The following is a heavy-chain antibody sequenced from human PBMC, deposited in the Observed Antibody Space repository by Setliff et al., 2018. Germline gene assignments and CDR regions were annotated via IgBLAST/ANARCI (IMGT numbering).Heavy chain of an antibody. D-gene: IGHD3-10*01. V-gene: IGHV1-2*02. Sequence: ASVKVSCKASGYTFTGYYMHWVRQAPGQGLEWMGWINPNSGGTNYAQKFQGRVTMTRDTSISTAYMELSRLRSDDTAVYYCATDGPVLNGDYISWGQGTPVTVSS. CDR3: ATDGPVLNGDYIS. CDR1: GYTFTGYY. J-gene: IGHJ5*02. CDR2: INPNSGGT.